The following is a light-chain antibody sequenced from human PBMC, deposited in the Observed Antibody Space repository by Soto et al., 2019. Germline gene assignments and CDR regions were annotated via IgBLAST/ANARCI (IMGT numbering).Light chain of an antibody. CDR3: SSYAGSNNSHV. Sequence: QSALTQPPSASGSPGQSVTISCTGTSSDVGGYNYVSWYQQHPGKAPKLMIYEVSKRPSGVPDRFSGSKSGNTASLTVSGLQAEYEADYYCSSYAGSNNSHVFGTGTKVPVL. CDR2: EVS. V-gene: IGLV2-8*01. CDR1: SSDVGGYNY. J-gene: IGLJ1*01.